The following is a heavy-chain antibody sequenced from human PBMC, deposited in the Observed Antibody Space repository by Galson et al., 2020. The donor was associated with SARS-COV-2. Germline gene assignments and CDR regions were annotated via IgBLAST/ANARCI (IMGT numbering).Heavy chain of an antibody. CDR3: ARVIWAVAGTIAHYYYYMDV. J-gene: IGHJ6*03. CDR1: GGTFSSYA. CDR2: IIPIFGTA. Sequence: ASVKVSCKASGGTFSSYAISWVRQAPGQGLEWMGGIIPIFGTANYAQKFQGRVTITTDESTSTAYMELSSLRSEDTAVYYCARVIWAVAGTIAHYYYYMDVWGKGTTVTVSS. V-gene: IGHV1-69*05. D-gene: IGHD6-19*01.